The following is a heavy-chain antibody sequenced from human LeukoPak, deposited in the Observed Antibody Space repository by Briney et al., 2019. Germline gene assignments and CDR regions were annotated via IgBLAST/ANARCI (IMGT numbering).Heavy chain of an antibody. CDR1: GYTFTSYG. CDR2: ISAYNGNT. V-gene: IGHV1-18*01. CDR3: ARGYRRITIFGVVRGIDY. D-gene: IGHD3-3*01. Sequence: GASVKVSCKASGYTFTSYGISWVRQAPGQGLEWMGWISAYNGNTNYAQKLQGRVTMTTDTSTSTAYMELRSLRSDDTAVYYCARGYRRITIFGVVRGIDYWGQGTLVTVSS. J-gene: IGHJ4*02.